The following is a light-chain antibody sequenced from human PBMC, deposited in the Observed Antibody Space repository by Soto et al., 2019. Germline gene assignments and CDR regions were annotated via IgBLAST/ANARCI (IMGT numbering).Light chain of an antibody. Sequence: QSVLTQPASVSGSPGQSITISCTGTSSDIGGYNYVSWYQQHPGEAPKLMIYDVSNRPSGVSNRFSGSKSVNTASLTISGLQAEDEADYYCSSYTSSSTVVFGGGTKLTVL. CDR1: SSDIGGYNY. CDR3: SSYTSSSTVV. CDR2: DVS. V-gene: IGLV2-14*01. J-gene: IGLJ2*01.